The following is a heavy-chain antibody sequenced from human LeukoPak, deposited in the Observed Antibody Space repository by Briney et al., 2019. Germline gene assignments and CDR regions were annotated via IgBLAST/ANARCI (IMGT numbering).Heavy chain of an antibody. J-gene: IGHJ4*02. CDR3: EKGDHVTYYFDY. Sequence: GGSLRLSCSASGFTFSSYAMHWVRQAPGKGLGYVSAISSNGGSTYYADSVKGRFTISRDNSKNTLYLQMSSLRAEDTAVYYCEKGDHVTYYFDYWGQGTLVTVSS. CDR1: GFTFSSYA. D-gene: IGHD1-14*01. CDR2: ISSNGGST. V-gene: IGHV3-64D*06.